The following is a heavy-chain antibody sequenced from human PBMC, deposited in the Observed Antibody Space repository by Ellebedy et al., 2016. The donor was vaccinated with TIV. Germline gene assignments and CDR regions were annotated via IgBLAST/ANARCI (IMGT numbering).Heavy chain of an antibody. CDR3: AKDDGYSGYGYFDY. Sequence: GGSLRLSXAASGFTFSSYAMSWVRQAPGKGLEWVSAISGSGGSTYYADSVKGRFTISRDNSKNTLYLQMNSLRAEDTAVYYCAKDDGYSGYGYFDYWGQGTLVTVSS. D-gene: IGHD5-12*01. V-gene: IGHV3-23*01. CDR1: GFTFSSYA. J-gene: IGHJ4*02. CDR2: ISGSGGST.